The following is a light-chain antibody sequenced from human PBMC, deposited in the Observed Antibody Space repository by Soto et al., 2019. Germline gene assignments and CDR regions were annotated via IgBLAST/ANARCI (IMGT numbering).Light chain of an antibody. CDR2: AAS. J-gene: IGKJ1*01. CDR1: QSISSY. V-gene: IGKV1-39*01. CDR3: LQHNTFPWT. Sequence: DIQMTQSPSSLSASVGDRVTITCRASQSISSYLNWYQQKPGKAPKLLIYAASSLQSGVPSRFSGSGSGTDFTLTISSLQPEDFATYYCLQHNTFPWTFGQGTKVEIQ.